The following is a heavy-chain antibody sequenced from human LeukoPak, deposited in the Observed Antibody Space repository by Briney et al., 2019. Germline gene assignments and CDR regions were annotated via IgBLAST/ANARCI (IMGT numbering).Heavy chain of an antibody. J-gene: IGHJ4*02. V-gene: IGHV1-8*01. CDR2: MNPNSGNT. CDR1: GYTFTSYD. Sequence: ASVKVSCKASGYTFTSYDINWVRQATGQGLEWMGWMNPNSGNTGYAQKFQGRVNMTRNTSISTAYMELSSLRSEDTAVYYCARGGLRFICSDHWGQGTLVTVSS. D-gene: IGHD5-12*01. CDR3: ARGGLRFICSDH.